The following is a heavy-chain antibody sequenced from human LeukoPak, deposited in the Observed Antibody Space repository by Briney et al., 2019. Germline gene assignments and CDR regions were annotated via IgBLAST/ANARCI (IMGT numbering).Heavy chain of an antibody. CDR3: ARSYSSSWYFDY. D-gene: IGHD6-13*01. V-gene: IGHV3-74*01. CDR2: INSDGSST. J-gene: IGHJ4*02. CDR1: GFTFSSYW. Sequence: GGSLRLSCAASGFTFSSYWMHWVRQAPGKGLVWVSRINSDGSSTSYADSVKGRFTISRDNAKNTLYLQMNSLRAGDTAVYYCARSYSSSWYFDYWGQGTLVTVSS.